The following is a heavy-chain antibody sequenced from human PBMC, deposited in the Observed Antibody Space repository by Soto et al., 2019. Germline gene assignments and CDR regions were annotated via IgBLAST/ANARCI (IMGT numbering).Heavy chain of an antibody. Sequence: QVQLVQSGAEVKKPGASVKVSCKASGYTFTSYYMHWVRQAPGQGLEWMGIINPSGGSTSYAQKFQGRFTMTRDTSTSTVYMELSSLRSEDTAVYYCARVTTDNGSFDYWGQGTLVTVSS. CDR1: GYTFTSYY. D-gene: IGHD3-22*01. CDR3: ARVTTDNGSFDY. CDR2: INPSGGST. V-gene: IGHV1-46*01. J-gene: IGHJ4*02.